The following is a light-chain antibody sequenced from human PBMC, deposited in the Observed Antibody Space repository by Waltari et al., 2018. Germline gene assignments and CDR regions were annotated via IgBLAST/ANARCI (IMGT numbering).Light chain of an antibody. CDR3: QQYYSPPVT. V-gene: IGKV4-1*01. CDR1: QRVQSVLSSSNNRNY. CDR2: WAS. Sequence: DIVMTQSPDSLAVSLGERATINGKSSQRVQSVLSSSNNRNYLAWYQQKPGQPPKMLIYWASTRESGVPDRFSGSGSGTDFTLTISSLQAEDVAVYYCQQYYSPPVTFGGGTKVEIK. J-gene: IGKJ4*01.